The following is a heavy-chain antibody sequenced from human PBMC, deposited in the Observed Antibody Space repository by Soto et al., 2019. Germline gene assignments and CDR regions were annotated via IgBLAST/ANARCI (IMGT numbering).Heavy chain of an antibody. CDR3: ARTTYYYDSSGYFTFDY. Sequence: QVTLKESGPVLVNPTETLTLTCTVSGFSLSNARMGVSWIRQPPGKALEWLAHIFSNDEKSYSTSLKSRLTISKDTSKSQVVLTMTNMDPVDTATYYCARTTYYYDSSGYFTFDYWGQGTLVTVSS. D-gene: IGHD3-22*01. J-gene: IGHJ4*02. CDR2: IFSNDEK. V-gene: IGHV2-26*01. CDR1: GFSLSNARMG.